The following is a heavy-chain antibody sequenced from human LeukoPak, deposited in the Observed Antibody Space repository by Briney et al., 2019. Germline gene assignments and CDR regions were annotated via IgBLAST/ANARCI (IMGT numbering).Heavy chain of an antibody. J-gene: IGHJ4*02. CDR1: GFTFSSYW. V-gene: IGHV3-7*01. CDR3: ARDLPVVGAPGFDC. Sequence: PGGSLRLSCAASGFTFSSYWMSWVRQAPGKGLEWVANIKQDGSEKLYVDSVKGRFTISRDNAKNSLYLQMNSLRAEDTAVYYCARDLPVVGAPGFDCWGQGTLVTVSS. CDR2: IKQDGSEK. D-gene: IGHD1-26*01.